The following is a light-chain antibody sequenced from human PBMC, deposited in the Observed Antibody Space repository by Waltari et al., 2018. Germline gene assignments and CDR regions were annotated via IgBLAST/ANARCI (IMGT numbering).Light chain of an antibody. CDR1: ISDIGAYNH. CDR3: SSFTTSSSWI. CDR2: DVS. V-gene: IGLV2-14*03. J-gene: IGLJ2*01. Sequence: QSALTQPASVSGSPGQSITISCTGTISDIGAYNHVSWYQQYPGQAPKLLIFDVSDRPRGVLDRFSGSKSGHSVCLTISVLQAEDEADYYCSSFTTSSSWIFGGGTKLTVL.